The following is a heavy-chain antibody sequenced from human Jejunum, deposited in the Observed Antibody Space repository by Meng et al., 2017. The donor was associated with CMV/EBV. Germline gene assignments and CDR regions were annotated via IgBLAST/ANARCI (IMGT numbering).Heavy chain of an antibody. J-gene: IGHJ4*02. V-gene: IGHV3-9*01. D-gene: IGHD6-13*01. CDR1: TFDDYA. Sequence: TFDDYAMHWVRQAPGKGLEWVAGITWSSTNIGYADSVRGRFTISRDNAKNSLYLQMNSLRGEDTALYYCARDREASIAAAGAFDYWGQGTLVTVSS. CDR2: ITWSSTNI. CDR3: ARDREASIAAAGAFDY.